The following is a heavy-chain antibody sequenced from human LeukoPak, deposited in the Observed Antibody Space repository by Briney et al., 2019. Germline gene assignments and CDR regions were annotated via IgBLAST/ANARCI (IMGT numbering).Heavy chain of an antibody. J-gene: IGHJ4*02. CDR1: GGSISSYY. V-gene: IGHV4-59*01. D-gene: IGHD2-8*02. CDR3: ARSTGPFDY. Sequence: SETLSLTCTVSGGSISSYYWSWIRQPPGKGLEWIGYIYYSGSTNYNPPLKSRVTISVDTSKNQFSLKLCSVTAADTAVYYCARSTGPFDYWGQGTLVTVSS. CDR2: IYYSGST.